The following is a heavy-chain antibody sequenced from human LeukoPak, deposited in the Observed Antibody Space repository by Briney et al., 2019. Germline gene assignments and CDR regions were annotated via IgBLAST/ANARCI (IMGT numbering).Heavy chain of an antibody. D-gene: IGHD3-22*01. Sequence: PGGSLRLSCAGSGFTFSSYAMSWVRQAPGQGLEWVSVISDSGDYTSYADSVRGRFTISRDNSKNTLYLQMNSLRAEDTAVYYCAKVTYYYDSSGYYADAFDIWGQGTMVTVSS. CDR1: GFTFSSYA. CDR2: ISDSGDYT. CDR3: AKVTYYYDSSGYYADAFDI. V-gene: IGHV3-23*01. J-gene: IGHJ3*02.